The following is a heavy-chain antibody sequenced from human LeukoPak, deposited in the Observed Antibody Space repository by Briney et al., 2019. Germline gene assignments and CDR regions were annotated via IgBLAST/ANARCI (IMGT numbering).Heavy chain of an antibody. CDR2: IYYTGST. V-gene: IGHV4-59*01. J-gene: IGHJ4*02. CDR1: GGSFSGYY. D-gene: IGHD3-10*01. Sequence: SETLSLTCAVYGGSFSGYYWSWIRQPPGKGLEWIGYIYYTGSTNYNPSLKSRVTISVDTSKNQFSLKLTSVTAADTAVYYCARIGSGTYYYGSGSYHFDYWGQGALVTVSS. CDR3: ARIGSGTYYYGSGSYHFDY.